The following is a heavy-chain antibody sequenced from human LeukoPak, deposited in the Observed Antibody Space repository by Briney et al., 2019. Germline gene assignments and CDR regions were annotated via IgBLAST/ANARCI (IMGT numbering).Heavy chain of an antibody. V-gene: IGHV3-48*03. CDR2: ISSSGSTI. CDR1: GFTFSSYD. CDR3: AELGITMIGGV. Sequence: QAGGSLRLSCAASGFTFSSYDMNWVRHAPGEGLEWVSYISSSGSTIYYADSVKGRFTISRDNAKNSLYLQMNSLRAEDTAVYYCAELGITMIGGVWGKGTTVTISS. J-gene: IGHJ6*04. D-gene: IGHD3-10*02.